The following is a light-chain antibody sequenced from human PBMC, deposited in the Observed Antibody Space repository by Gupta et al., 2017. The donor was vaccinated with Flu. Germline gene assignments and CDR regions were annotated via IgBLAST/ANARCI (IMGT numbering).Light chain of an antibody. CDR3: KQYSNDPLT. J-gene: IGKJ4*01. Sequence: PSSLAASVGGRVTITCRASQGISNSLAWYQAKPGKAPKPLIYAASTLHTGVPSRFSGSGSGTEFTLTISSLRPEDFGTYFCKQYSNDPLTFGEGTQVEI. V-gene: IGKV1-16*01. CDR2: AAS. CDR1: QGISNS.